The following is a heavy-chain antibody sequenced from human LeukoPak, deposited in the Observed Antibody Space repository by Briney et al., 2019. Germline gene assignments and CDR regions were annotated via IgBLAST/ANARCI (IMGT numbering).Heavy chain of an antibody. CDR2: IHSIGGT. J-gene: IGHJ5*02. CDR1: GGSISDYY. V-gene: IGHV4-59*01. D-gene: IGHD3-10*01. Sequence: PSETLSLTCTVSGGSISDYYWTWIRQPPEKGLEWIGYIHSIGGTNHNPSLKSRVTISVDTSKNQFSLKLSSVTAADTAFYYCARGHDYYYSGRQSWFDPWGQGTLVTVSS. CDR3: ARGHDYYYSGRQSWFDP.